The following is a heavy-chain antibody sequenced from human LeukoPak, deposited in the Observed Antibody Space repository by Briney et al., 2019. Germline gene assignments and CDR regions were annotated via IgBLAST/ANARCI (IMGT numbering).Heavy chain of an antibody. V-gene: IGHV4-39*01. J-gene: IGHJ6*02. CDR2: IYHSGST. CDR3: ARRVSSYDFYGLDV. Sequence: SETLSLTCTASGGSISSNSHFWGWIRQPPGKGLEWIGSIYHSGSTYYSPSLKSRVTISVDTSKNQFSLRLSSVTAADTAVYYCARRVSSYDFYGLDVWGQGTTVTVSS. D-gene: IGHD5/OR15-5a*01. CDR1: GGSISSNSHF.